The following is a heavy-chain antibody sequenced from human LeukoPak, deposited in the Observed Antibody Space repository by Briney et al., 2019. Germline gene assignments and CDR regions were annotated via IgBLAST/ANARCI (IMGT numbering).Heavy chain of an antibody. J-gene: IGHJ4*02. V-gene: IGHV4-34*01. CDR2: INHSGST. D-gene: IGHD7-27*01. Sequence: SETLSLTCAVYGGSFSGYYWSWIRQPPGKGLEWIEEINHSGSTNYNPSLKSRVTISVDTSKNQLSLKLSSVTAADTAVYYCARTTTWGPYYFDYWGQGTLVTVSS. CDR1: GGSFSGYY. CDR3: ARTTTWGPYYFDY.